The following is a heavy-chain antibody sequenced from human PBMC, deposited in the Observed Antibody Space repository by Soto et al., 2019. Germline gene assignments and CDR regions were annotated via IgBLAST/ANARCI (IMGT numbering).Heavy chain of an antibody. CDR2: IIPIFGTA. D-gene: IGHD1-26*01. J-gene: IGHJ6*02. CDR3: ARDRAVWELLRYYYGMDV. CDR1: GGTFSSYA. Sequence: SVKVSCKASGGTFSSYAISWVRQAPGQGLEWMGGIIPIFGTANYAQKFQGRVTITADESTSTAYMELSSPRSEDTAVYYCARDRAVWELLRYYYGMDVWGQGTTVTVSS. V-gene: IGHV1-69*13.